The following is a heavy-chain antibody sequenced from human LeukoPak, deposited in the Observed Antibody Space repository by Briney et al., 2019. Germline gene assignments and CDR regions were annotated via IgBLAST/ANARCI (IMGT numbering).Heavy chain of an antibody. Sequence: GGSLRLSCAASGFTFSSYWMSWVRQAPGKGLEWVATNIKQDGSEKYYVDSVKGRFTISRDNAKNSLYLQMNSLRADDTAIYLCARDFPDWSDAFDIWGQGTMVTVSS. D-gene: IGHD3/OR15-3a*01. CDR3: ARDFPDWSDAFDI. CDR2: IKQDGSEK. J-gene: IGHJ3*02. V-gene: IGHV3-7*03. CDR1: GFTFSSYW.